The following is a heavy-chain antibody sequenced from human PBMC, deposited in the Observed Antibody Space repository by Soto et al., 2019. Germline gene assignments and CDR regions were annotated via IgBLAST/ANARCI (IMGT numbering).Heavy chain of an antibody. CDR3: ARQCRGVTCHWFVP. D-gene: IGHD2-15*01. CDR2: IFYSGST. Sequence: PSETLSLTCTVSSGSISSTIYSWDWIRQPPGMGLDWIGSIFYSGSTYYNPSLKSRVTISVDTSKNQFSLTLTSVTAADTAVYYCARQCRGVTCHWFVPWGQGTLVTVSS. V-gene: IGHV4-39*01. CDR1: SGSISSTIYS. J-gene: IGHJ5*02.